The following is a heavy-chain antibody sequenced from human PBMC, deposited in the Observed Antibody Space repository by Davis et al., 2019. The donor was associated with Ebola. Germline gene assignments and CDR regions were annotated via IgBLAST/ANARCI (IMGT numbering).Heavy chain of an antibody. CDR2: INPITGGT. CDR3: AREGGRYYDSSGYVFDI. V-gene: IGHV1-46*01. J-gene: IGHJ3*02. Sequence: ASVKVSCKASGYRFTSYYMHWVRQAPGQGLEWMGIINPITGGTSYAQNFQVRVNMTRDTSTSTVYMGLSSLRSEDTAVYYCAREGGRYYDSSGYVFDIWGQETMVKVSS. CDR1: GYRFTSYY. D-gene: IGHD3-22*01.